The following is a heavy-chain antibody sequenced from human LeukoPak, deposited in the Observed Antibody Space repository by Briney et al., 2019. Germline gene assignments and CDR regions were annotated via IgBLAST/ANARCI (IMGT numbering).Heavy chain of an antibody. D-gene: IGHD3-22*01. CDR1: GYTFTSYD. Sequence: VASVKVSCKASGYTFTSYDINWVRQATGQGLEWMGWMNPNSGNTGYAQKFQGRVTMTRNTSISTAYMELSSLRSEDTAVYYCARGRRQYYDSSGYYFDYWGQGTLVTVSS. CDR2: MNPNSGNT. CDR3: ARGRRQYYDSSGYYFDY. V-gene: IGHV1-8*01. J-gene: IGHJ4*02.